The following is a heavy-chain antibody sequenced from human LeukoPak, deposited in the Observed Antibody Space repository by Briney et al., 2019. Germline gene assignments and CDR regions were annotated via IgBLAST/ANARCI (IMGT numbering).Heavy chain of an antibody. V-gene: IGHV3-15*01. CDR1: GFTFSNAW. CDR3: TPGSEFFVY. Sequence: GGSLRLSCAASGFTFSNAWMSWVRQAPGKGLEWVGRIKSKTDGGTTDYAAPVKGRFTITRDESKNTMYLQMNSLKTEDTAVYFFTPGSEFFVYWGQGTLVTVSS. D-gene: IGHD3-10*01. J-gene: IGHJ4*02. CDR2: IKSKTDGGTT.